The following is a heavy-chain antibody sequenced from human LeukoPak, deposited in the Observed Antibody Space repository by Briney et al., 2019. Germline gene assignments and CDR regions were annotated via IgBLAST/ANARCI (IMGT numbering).Heavy chain of an antibody. CDR1: GGSVSSGSYY. Sequence: SETLSLTCTVSGGSVSSGSYYWSWIRQPPGKGLEWIGYIYYSGSTKYNPSLKSRVTISIDTSKNQFSLKLSSVTAADTAVYYCASTANYYGSGSYYKNWGQGTLVTVSS. J-gene: IGHJ4*02. D-gene: IGHD3-10*01. CDR2: IYYSGST. CDR3: ASTANYYGSGSYYKN. V-gene: IGHV4-61*01.